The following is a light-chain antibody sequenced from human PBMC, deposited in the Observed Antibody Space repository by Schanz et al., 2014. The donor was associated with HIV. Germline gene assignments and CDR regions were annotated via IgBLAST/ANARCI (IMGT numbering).Light chain of an antibody. J-gene: IGKJ4*01. CDR1: QSVSSN. CDR2: SAS. Sequence: EIVMTQSPATLSVSPGERATLSCRASQSVSSNLAWYQQKPGQAPRLLIYSASGRATGIPDRFSGSGSGTDFTLTISRLEPEDFAVYYCQQYGRTPPTFGGGTKVEIK. CDR3: QQYGRTPPT. V-gene: IGKV3-20*01.